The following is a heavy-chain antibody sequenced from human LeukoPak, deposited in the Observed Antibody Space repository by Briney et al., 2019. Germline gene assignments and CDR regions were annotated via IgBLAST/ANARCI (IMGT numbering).Heavy chain of an antibody. CDR3: ARGLRLGELSLGY. J-gene: IGHJ4*02. Sequence: SVKVSCKASGGTFSSYAISWVRQAPGQGLEWMGRIIPILGIANYAQKFQGRVTITADKSTSTAYMELSSLRSEDTAVYYWARGLRLGELSLGYWGQGTLVTVSS. CDR1: GGTFSSYA. CDR2: IIPILGIA. V-gene: IGHV1-69*04. D-gene: IGHD3-16*02.